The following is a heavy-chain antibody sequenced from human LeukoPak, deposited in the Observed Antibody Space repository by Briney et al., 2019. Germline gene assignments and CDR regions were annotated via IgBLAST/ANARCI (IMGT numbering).Heavy chain of an antibody. CDR3: ARGGAGIFYTPSLNWFDP. D-gene: IGHD3-9*01. V-gene: IGHV4-34*01. Sequence: SETLSLTCAVDGGSFSGYYWSWIRQPPGKGLEWIGEINHSGSTNYNPSLKSRVTISVDTSKNQFSLKLSSVTAADTAVYYCARGGAGIFYTPSLNWFDPWGQGTLVTVSS. CDR1: GGSFSGYY. CDR2: INHSGST. J-gene: IGHJ5*02.